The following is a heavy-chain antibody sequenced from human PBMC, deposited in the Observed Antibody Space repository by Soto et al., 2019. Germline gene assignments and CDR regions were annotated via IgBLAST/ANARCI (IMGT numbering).Heavy chain of an antibody. V-gene: IGHV3-30*18. CDR2: ISYDGSNK. CDR3: AKDSVDYGDYEVDY. Sequence: QVQLVESGGGVVQPGRSLRLSCAASGFTFSSYGMHWVRQAPGKGLEWVAVISYDGSNKYYADSVKGRFTISRDNSKNTLYLQMNSLRAEDTAVYYCAKDSVDYGDYEVDYWGQGALGTVSS. CDR1: GFTFSSYG. J-gene: IGHJ4*02. D-gene: IGHD4-17*01.